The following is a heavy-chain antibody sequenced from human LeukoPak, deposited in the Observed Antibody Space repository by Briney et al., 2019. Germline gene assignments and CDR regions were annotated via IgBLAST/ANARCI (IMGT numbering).Heavy chain of an antibody. CDR2: IYYSGST. CDR1: GGSISSGGYS. CDR3: ARGGALLAVAGIPSGYYYYMDV. J-gene: IGHJ6*03. D-gene: IGHD6-19*01. V-gene: IGHV4-30-4*07. Sequence: SETLSLTCAVSGGSISSGGYSWSWIRQPPGKGLEWIGYIYYSGSTYYNPSLKSRVTVSVDTSKNQFSLKLSSVTAADTAVYYCARGGALLAVAGIPSGYYYYMDVWGKGTTVTVSS.